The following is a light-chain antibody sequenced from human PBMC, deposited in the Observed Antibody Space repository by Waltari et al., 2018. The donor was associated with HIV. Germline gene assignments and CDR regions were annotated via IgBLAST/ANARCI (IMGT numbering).Light chain of an antibody. CDR2: QAS. CDR3: QQYNSLST. J-gene: IGKJ1*01. V-gene: IGKV1-5*03. Sequence: DIQMTQSPSTLSASVGDRVTITCRASQSISSWLAWYQQKPGKAPKLLIYQASRLESGVPARFIGSGSGTHFTLTISSLQPDDFATYYCQQYNSLSTFGQGTKVEIK. CDR1: QSISSW.